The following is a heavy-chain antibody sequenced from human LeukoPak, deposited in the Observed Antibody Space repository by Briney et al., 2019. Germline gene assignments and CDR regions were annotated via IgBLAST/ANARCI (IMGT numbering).Heavy chain of an antibody. D-gene: IGHD1-26*01. V-gene: IGHV4-39*01. CDR3: ARNASDSGTSYFDY. CDR1: GGSISSSTYY. CDR2: IYYSGST. Sequence: SETLSLTCTVSGGSISSSTYYWGWIRQPPGKGLEWIGSIYYSGSTSYNPSLKIRVTISVDTSKNQFSLKLDSVTAADTAVYYCARNASDSGTSYFDYWGQGTLVTVSS. J-gene: IGHJ4*02.